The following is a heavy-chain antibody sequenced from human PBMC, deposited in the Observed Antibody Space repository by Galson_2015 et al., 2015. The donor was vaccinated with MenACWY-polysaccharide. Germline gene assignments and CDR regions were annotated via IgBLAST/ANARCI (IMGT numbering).Heavy chain of an antibody. CDR1: GGTFSTSA. D-gene: IGHD3-16*02. CDR3: ARAGEEYDYIWGNYRNTQLLNY. Sequence: SVKVSCKASGGTFSTSAISWVRQAPGQGLEWMGGIIPVFSTANYAQTFQGRVTITADESTSTVYMELSSLRSEDTGVYYCARAGEEYDYIWGNYRNTQLLNYWGQGTLVTVSS. V-gene: IGHV1-69*13. CDR2: IIPVFSTA. J-gene: IGHJ4*02.